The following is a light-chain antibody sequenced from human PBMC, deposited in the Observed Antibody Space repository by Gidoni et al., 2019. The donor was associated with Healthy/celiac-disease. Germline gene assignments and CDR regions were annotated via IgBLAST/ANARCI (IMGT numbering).Light chain of an antibody. CDR1: SSDLGGYNY. V-gene: IGLV2-14*03. CDR2: DVS. J-gene: IGLJ2*01. Sequence: QSALTQPASLSGSPGQSSTISCTGTSSDLGGYNYVSCYQQHPVQAPKLMIYDVSNRPSGVSNRFSGSKSGNTASLTISGLQAEDEADYYCSSYTSSSTVVFGGGTKLTVL. CDR3: SSYTSSSTVV.